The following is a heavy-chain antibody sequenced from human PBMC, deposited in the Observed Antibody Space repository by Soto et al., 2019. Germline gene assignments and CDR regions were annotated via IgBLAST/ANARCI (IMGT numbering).Heavy chain of an antibody. V-gene: IGHV1-69*01. D-gene: IGHD1-26*01. CDR1: GGTFSSYP. CDR3: ARVGHITNYGMAV. J-gene: IGHJ6*02. Sequence: QVQLVQSGAEVKKPGSSVKVSCEASGGTFSSYPINWVRQAPGQRLEWMGGIIPFFGTSNYAQKLQGRVTITADDSTSTDYMELRSLRSEDTAVYYCARVGHITNYGMAVWGQGTTVTVSS. CDR2: IIPFFGTS.